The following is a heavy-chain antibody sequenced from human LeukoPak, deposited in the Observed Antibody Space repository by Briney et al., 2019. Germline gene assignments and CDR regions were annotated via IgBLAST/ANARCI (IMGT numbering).Heavy chain of an antibody. V-gene: IGHV3-30*18. CDR2: ISYDGSIK. D-gene: IGHD1-26*01. J-gene: IGHJ4*02. Sequence: GGSLRLSCAASGFTFSSYGMHWVRQAPGKGLEWVAVISYDGSIKYYTDSVKGRFTVSRDNSKNTLYLQMNSLRAEDTAVYYCAKAAAASGSYTIDYWGQGTLVTVSS. CDR3: AKAAAASGSYTIDY. CDR1: GFTFSSYG.